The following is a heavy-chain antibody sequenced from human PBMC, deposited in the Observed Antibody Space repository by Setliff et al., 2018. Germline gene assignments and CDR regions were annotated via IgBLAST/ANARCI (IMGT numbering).Heavy chain of an antibody. V-gene: IGHV1-69*10. D-gene: IGHD6-19*01. CDR1: GGTFSSYA. J-gene: IGHJ4*02. CDR3: ARDPPRGGWSEGDY. CDR2: IIPILGIA. Sequence: SVKVSCKASGGTFSSYAISWVRQAPGQGLEWMGGIIPILGIANYAQKFQGRVTITADESTSTAYMELSSLRSEDTAVYYCARDPPRGGWSEGDYWGQGTLVTVSS.